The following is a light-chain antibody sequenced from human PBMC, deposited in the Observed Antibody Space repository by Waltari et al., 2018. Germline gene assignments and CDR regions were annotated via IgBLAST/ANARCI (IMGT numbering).Light chain of an antibody. CDR1: SSNLGRTF. CDR3: AAWDDSLRGPV. Sequence: QSVLTQAPSASGTPGQRVTISCSGSSSNLGRTFVFWYQLPPGMAPKLLIFRNNQRPSGVPDRFSGSKSGTSASLAISGLRSEDEADYSCAAWDDSLRGPVFGTGTKLTVL. J-gene: IGLJ3*02. V-gene: IGLV1-47*01. CDR2: RNN.